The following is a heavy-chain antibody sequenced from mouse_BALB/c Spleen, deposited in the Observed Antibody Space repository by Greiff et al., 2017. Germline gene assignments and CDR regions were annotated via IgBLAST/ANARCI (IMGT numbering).Heavy chain of an antibody. V-gene: IGHV5-12-2*01. J-gene: IGHJ4*01. CDR1: GFTFSSYT. Sequence: EVQVVESGGGLVQPGGSLKLSCAASGFTFSSYTMSWVRQTPEKRLEWVAYISNGGGSTYYPDTVKGRFTISRDNAKNTLYLQMSSLKSEDTAMYYCARLSYGSMDYWGQGTSVTVAS. D-gene: IGHD1-1*01. CDR2: ISNGGGST. CDR3: ARLSYGSMDY.